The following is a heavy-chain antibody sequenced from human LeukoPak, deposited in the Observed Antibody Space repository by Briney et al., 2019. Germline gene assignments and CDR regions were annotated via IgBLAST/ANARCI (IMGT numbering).Heavy chain of an antibody. J-gene: IGHJ1*01. CDR3: ARDSSSWYYLTHAEYFQH. V-gene: IGHV3-7*03. D-gene: IGHD6-13*01. CDR1: GFTFSSYW. Sequence: GGSLRLSCAASGFTFSSYWMSWVRQAPGKGLEWVANIKQDGSEKYYVDSVKGRFIISRDNAKNSLYLQMNSLRAEDTAVYYCARDSSSWYYLTHAEYFQHWGQGTLVTVSS. CDR2: IKQDGSEK.